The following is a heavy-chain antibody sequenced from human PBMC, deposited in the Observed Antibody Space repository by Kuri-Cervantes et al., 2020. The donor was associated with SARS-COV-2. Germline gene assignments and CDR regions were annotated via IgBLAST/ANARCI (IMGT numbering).Heavy chain of an antibody. CDR2: ISYDGSNK. J-gene: IGHJ4*02. D-gene: IGHD6-19*01. Sequence: GESLKISCAASGFTFSSYAMHWVRQAPGKGLEWVAVISYDGSNKYYADSVKGRFTISRDNSKNTLYLQMNSLRAEDTAVYYCARGKLMAAVAGTGGGDYWGQGTLVTVSS. CDR1: GFTFSSYA. V-gene: IGHV3-30-3*01. CDR3: ARGKLMAAVAGTGGGDY.